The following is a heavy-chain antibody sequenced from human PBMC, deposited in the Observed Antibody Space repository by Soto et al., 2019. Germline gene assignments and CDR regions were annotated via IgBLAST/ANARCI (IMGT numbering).Heavy chain of an antibody. V-gene: IGHV3-23*01. D-gene: IGHD4-17*01. Sequence: QLLESGGGVQPGGSLRLSCAASGFTFSSFAMSWVRQAPGKGLDWVSAISGSGGSTYSADSVKGRFTISRDNSKNTLYLQMSSLRAEDTAVYYCTRGGDYGGRQDAFDIWGQGTMVTVSS. CDR3: TRGGDYGGRQDAFDI. CDR2: ISGSGGST. J-gene: IGHJ3*02. CDR1: GFTFSSFA.